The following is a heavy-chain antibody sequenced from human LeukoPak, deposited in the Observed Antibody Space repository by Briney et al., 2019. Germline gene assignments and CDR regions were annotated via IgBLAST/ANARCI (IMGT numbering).Heavy chain of an antibody. CDR1: GFTFSSYE. V-gene: IGHV3-48*03. CDR2: ISSSGSTI. J-gene: IGHJ3*02. D-gene: IGHD3-9*01. CDR3: ARERQGRDILTGYDAFDI. Sequence: GGSLRLSCAASGFTFSSYEMNWVRQAPGKGLEWVSYISSSGSTIYYADSVKGRFTISRDNAKNSLYLQMNSLRAEDTAVHYCARERQGRDILTGYDAFDIWGQGTMVTVSS.